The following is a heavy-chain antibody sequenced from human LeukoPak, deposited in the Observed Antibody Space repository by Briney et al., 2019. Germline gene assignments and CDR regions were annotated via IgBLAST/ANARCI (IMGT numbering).Heavy chain of an antibody. V-gene: IGHV3-74*03. CDR3: ARAYGMDV. CDR2: IIYDGGST. Sequence: GGSLRLSCEASGFTFSTYWMHWVRQAPGKGLVWVSRIIYDGGSTKYADSVKGRFTISRDNAKNTLFLQMNSLRAEDTAVYYCARAYGMDVWGQGTTVTVSS. J-gene: IGHJ6*02. CDR1: GFTFSTYW.